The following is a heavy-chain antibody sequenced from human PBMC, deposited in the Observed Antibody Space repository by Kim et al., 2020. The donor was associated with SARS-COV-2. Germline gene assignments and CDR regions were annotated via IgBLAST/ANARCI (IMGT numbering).Heavy chain of an antibody. V-gene: IGHV1-2*02. Sequence: YAQKFQGRVTMTRDTSINTAYMELSSLRSDDTAVYYCARSRTNGDTEYFQYWGQGTLVTVSS. J-gene: IGHJ1*01. CDR3: ARSRTNGDTEYFQY. D-gene: IGHD7-27*01.